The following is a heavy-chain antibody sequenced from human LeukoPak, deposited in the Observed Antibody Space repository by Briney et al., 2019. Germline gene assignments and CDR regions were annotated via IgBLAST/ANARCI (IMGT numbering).Heavy chain of an antibody. CDR3: ARDQSYDFWSGYYRLNWFDP. D-gene: IGHD3-3*01. V-gene: IGHV3-30-3*01. Sequence: PGGSLRLSCAASGFTFSSYAMHWVRQAPGKGLEGGAVISYKGSNKYYADSVKGRFTISRDNSKNTLYLQMNSLRAEDTAVYYCARDQSYDFWSGYYRLNWFDPWGQGTLVTVSS. CDR1: GFTFSSYA. J-gene: IGHJ5*02. CDR2: ISYKGSNK.